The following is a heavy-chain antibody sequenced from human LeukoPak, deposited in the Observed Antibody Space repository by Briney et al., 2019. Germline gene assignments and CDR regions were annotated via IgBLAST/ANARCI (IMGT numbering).Heavy chain of an antibody. J-gene: IGHJ5*02. D-gene: IGHD2-15*01. CDR1: GGSISSYS. CDR2: IYYSGST. Sequence: SETLSLTCTVSGGSISSYSWSWIRQPPGKGLEWIGYIYYSGSTNYNPSLKSRVTISVDTSKNQFSLKLSSVTAADTAVYYCARDLGSGGSGGWFDPWGQGTLVTVSS. V-gene: IGHV4-59*01. CDR3: ARDLGSGGSGGWFDP.